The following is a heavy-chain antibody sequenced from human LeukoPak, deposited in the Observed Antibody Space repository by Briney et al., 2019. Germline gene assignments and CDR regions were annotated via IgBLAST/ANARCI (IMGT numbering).Heavy chain of an antibody. D-gene: IGHD6-19*01. CDR1: GGSISSSSYY. CDR3: ARQGWSSGYKWFDP. CDR2: IYYSGST. Sequence: SETLSLTCTVSGGSISSSSYYWGWIRQPPGRGLEWIGSIYYSGSTYYNPSLKSRVTISVDTSNNHFSLKLSSVTAADTAVYYCARQGWSSGYKWFDPWGQGTLVTVSS. J-gene: IGHJ5*02. V-gene: IGHV4-39*01.